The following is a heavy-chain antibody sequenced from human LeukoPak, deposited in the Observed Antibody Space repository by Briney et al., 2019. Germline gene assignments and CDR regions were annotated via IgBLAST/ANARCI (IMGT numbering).Heavy chain of an antibody. CDR2: INSDGSST. V-gene: IGHV3-74*01. J-gene: IGHJ3*02. D-gene: IGHD6-19*01. CDR1: GFSFSSYW. Sequence: GGSLRLSCATSGFSFSSYWMHWVRQAPGKGLVWVSRINSDGSSTSYADSVKGRFTISRDNAKNTLYLQMNSLRAEDTAVYYCARDSSGWPDAFDIWGQGTMVTVSS. CDR3: ARDSSGWPDAFDI.